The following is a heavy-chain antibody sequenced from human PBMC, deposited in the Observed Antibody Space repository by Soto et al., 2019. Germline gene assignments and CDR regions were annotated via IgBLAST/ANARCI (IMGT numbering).Heavy chain of an antibody. CDR1: GGSISSGGYY. D-gene: IGHD3-10*01. V-gene: IGHV4-31*03. J-gene: IGHJ4*02. CDR2: IYYIGST. CDR3: ARVSMVRGVIIGYVDY. Sequence: QVQLQESGPGLVKPSQTLSLTCTVSGGSISSGGYYWSWILQHPGKCLECIGYIYYIGSTYYNPSLKSRVTISVDTSKNQFSLKLSSVTAADTAVYYCARVSMVRGVIIGYVDYWGQGTLVTVSS.